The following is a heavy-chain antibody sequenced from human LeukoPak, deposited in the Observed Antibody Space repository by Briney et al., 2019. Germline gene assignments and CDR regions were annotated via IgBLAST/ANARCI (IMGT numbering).Heavy chain of an antibody. CDR1: GGSITGSSYY. CDR2: IYFSGST. CDR3: ARVTGYMTEDYFDY. J-gene: IGHJ4*02. D-gene: IGHD6-13*01. Sequence: SETLSLTCTVSGGSITGSSYYWVWIRQPPGKGLEWIGSIYFSGSTYHNPSLKSRVTISVDTSKNQFSLRLSSVTAADTAVYYCARVTGYMTEDYFDYWGQGTLITVSS. V-gene: IGHV4-39*07.